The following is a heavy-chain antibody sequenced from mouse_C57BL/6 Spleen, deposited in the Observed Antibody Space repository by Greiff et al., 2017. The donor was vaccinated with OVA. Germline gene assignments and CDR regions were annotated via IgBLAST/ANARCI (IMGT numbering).Heavy chain of an antibody. V-gene: IGHV1-42*01. D-gene: IGHD4-1*01. J-gene: IGHJ1*03. CDR2: INPSTGGT. Sequence: EVQLQESGPELVKPGASVKISCKASGYSFTGYYMNWVKQSPEKSLEWIGEINPSTGGTTYNQKFKAKATLTVDKSSSTAYMQLKSLTSEDSAVYYCARSNWEKYFDVWGTGTTVTVSS. CDR3: ARSNWEKYFDV. CDR1: GYSFTGYY.